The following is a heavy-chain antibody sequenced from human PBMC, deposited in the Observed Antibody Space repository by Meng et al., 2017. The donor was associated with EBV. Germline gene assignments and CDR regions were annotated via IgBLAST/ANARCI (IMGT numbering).Heavy chain of an antibody. CDR2: FLPRLGAP. D-gene: IGHD3-10*01. CDR1: GGPFRYYA. CDR3: ASESGRGYTPDY. Sequence: QWVQSAAEVKMPGSSVKVSCKTSGGPFRYYAISWVRQAPGQGLEWLGGFLPRLGAPNYAQKFHGRVKITADESTSTHYMDLSSLRSEDTAIYYCASESGRGYTPDYWGQGTLVTVSS. J-gene: IGHJ4*02. V-gene: IGHV1-69*01.